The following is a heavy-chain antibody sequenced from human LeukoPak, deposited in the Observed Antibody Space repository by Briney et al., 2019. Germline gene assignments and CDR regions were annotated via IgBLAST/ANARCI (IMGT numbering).Heavy chain of an antibody. Sequence: ASLKVSCKASGYTFTEYNIHWVRQAPGQGLEWMGRINPNSGGTNYARKFQGRVTMTRDTSINTAYMEVSRLSSDDTAVYYCARPGLRVSGSFNFWGQGTLVTVSS. V-gene: IGHV1-2*06. CDR3: ARPGLRVSGSFNF. CDR1: GYTFTEYN. CDR2: INPNSGGT. J-gene: IGHJ4*02. D-gene: IGHD3-16*01.